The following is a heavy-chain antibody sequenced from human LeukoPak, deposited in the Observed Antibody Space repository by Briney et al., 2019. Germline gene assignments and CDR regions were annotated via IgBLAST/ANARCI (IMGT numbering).Heavy chain of an antibody. CDR2: INTSGGST. D-gene: IGHD3-22*01. J-gene: IGHJ5*02. V-gene: IGHV1-46*01. CDR3: ARDYYDSSGVNGGFDP. Sequence: VASVKVSCKASGYTFTSYGISWVRQAPGQGLEWMGIINTSGGSTSYAQKFQGRVTMTRDTSTSTVYMELSSLRSEDTAVYYCARDYYDSSGVNGGFDPWGQGTLVTVSS. CDR1: GYTFTSYG.